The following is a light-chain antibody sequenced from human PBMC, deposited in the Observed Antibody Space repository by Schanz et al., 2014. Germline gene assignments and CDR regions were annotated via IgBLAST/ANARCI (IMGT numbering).Light chain of an antibody. CDR3: QQRSNWPLT. CDR2: GAS. CDR1: QSVSTT. V-gene: IGKV3-15*01. Sequence: EIVMTQSPATLSVSPGERATLSCRASQSVSTTLAWYQQRPGQAPRLLIYGASTRATGIPARFSGSGSGTDFTLTISSLEPEDFAVYYCQQRSNWPLTFGGGTKVEI. J-gene: IGKJ4*01.